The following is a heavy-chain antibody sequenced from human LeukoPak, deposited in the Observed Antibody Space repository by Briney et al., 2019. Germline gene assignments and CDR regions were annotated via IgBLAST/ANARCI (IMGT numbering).Heavy chain of an antibody. J-gene: IGHJ5*02. CDR2: ISAYNGNT. CDR1: GYTFRTYG. V-gene: IGHV1-18*01. CDR3: TRDAYSTSSSGFDP. D-gene: IGHD6-6*01. Sequence: ASVKVSCKASGYTFRTYGINWVRQAPGQGLEWMGWISAYNGNTNYAQKLQGRVTMTTDTSTNTAYMELRSLRSDDTAVYYCTRDAYSTSSSGFDPWGQGTLVTVS.